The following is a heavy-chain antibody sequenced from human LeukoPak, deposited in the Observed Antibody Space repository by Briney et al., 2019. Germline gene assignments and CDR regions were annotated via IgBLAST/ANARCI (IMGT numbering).Heavy chain of an antibody. V-gene: IGHV3-30*18. J-gene: IGHJ4*02. Sequence: GGSLRLSCAASGFTFSSYGMHWVRQAPGKGLEWVAVISYDGSNKYYADSVKGRFTISRDNSKNTLYLQMNSLRPEDTAVYYCAKAQEWQLAPFDYWGQGTLVTVSS. CDR3: AKAQEWQLAPFDY. D-gene: IGHD6-6*01. CDR1: GFTFSSYG. CDR2: ISYDGSNK.